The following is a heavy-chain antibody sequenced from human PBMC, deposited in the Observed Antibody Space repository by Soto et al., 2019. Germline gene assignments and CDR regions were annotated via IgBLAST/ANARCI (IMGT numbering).Heavy chain of an antibody. CDR3: ARDPYEGRVGNWFES. V-gene: IGHV3-21*06. D-gene: IGHD5-12*01. CDR2: ISSSTGYV. Sequence: GGSLRLSCAASGFTFSRYGMNWLRQAPGKGLEWVASISSSTGYVYYADSVKGRFSTSRDNAKNILYLEMYGLRTEDTAVYYCARDPYEGRVGNWFESWGQGTLITVSS. J-gene: IGHJ5*01. CDR1: GFTFSRYG.